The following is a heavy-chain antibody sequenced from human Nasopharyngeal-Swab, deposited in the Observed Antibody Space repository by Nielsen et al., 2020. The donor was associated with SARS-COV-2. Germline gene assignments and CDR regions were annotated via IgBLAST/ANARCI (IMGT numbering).Heavy chain of an antibody. V-gene: IGHV2-26*01. D-gene: IGHD3-16*02. CDR3: ARIDYDYVWGSHRYTGGYFDY. CDR2: IFSNDEK. Sequence: WIRQPPGKALEWLAHIFSNDEKSYSTSLKSRLTISKDTSKSQVVLTMTNMDPVDTATYYCARIDYDYVWGSHRYTGGYFDYWGQGTLVTVSS. J-gene: IGHJ4*02.